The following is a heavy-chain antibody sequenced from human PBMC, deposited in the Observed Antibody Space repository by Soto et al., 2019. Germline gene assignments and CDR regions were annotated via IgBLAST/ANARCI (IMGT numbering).Heavy chain of an antibody. D-gene: IGHD2-15*01. J-gene: IGHJ4*02. CDR1: GFTFSSYG. CDR2: ISYDGSNK. CDR3: AKPPFKYFCGCSCYRTRFAY. Sequence: GGSLRLSCAASGFTFSSYGIHWVRQAPGKGLEWVAVISYDGSNKYYADSVKGRFTISRDNSKNTMYLQMNSLRAEDTAVYYCAKPPFKYFCGCSCYRTRFAYWGQGTLVTVSS. V-gene: IGHV3-30*18.